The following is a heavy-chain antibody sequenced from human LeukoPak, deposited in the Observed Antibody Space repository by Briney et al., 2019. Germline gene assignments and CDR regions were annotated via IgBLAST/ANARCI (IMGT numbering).Heavy chain of an antibody. V-gene: IGHV3-21*01. CDR1: GFTFSNYS. D-gene: IGHD4-17*01. Sequence: GGSLRLSCAASGFTFSNYSMNWVRQAPGKGLEWVSSISSSSSYIYYADSVKGRFTISRDNAKNSLYLQMNSLRAEDTAVYYCARDTAGVTTKDYWGQGTLVTVSS. J-gene: IGHJ4*02. CDR3: ARDTAGVTTKDY. CDR2: ISSSSSYI.